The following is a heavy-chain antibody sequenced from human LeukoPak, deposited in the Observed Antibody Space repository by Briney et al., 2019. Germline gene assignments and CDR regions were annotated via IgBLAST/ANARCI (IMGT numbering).Heavy chain of an antibody. J-gene: IGHJ3*02. Sequence: QPGRSLRLSCAASGFTFDDYAMHWVRQAPGKGLEWVSGISWNSGNIDYADSVKGRFTISRDNAKNSLYLQMNSLRLEDMALYYCATTSQGAFDIWGQGTMVTVSS. CDR1: GFTFDDYA. CDR2: ISWNSGNI. D-gene: IGHD2-2*01. V-gene: IGHV3-9*03. CDR3: ATTSQGAFDI.